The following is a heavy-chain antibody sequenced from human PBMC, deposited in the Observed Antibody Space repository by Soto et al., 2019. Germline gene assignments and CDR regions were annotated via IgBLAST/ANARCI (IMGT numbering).Heavy chain of an antibody. CDR3: ARRLVISGSDYFDY. CDR2: IYYSGST. Sequence: SQTLSLTCTVSGGSISSSSYYWGWIRQPPGKGLEWIGSIYYSGSTYYNPSLKSRVTISVDTSKNQFSLKLSSVTAADTAVYYCARRLVISGSDYFDYWGQGTLVTVSS. J-gene: IGHJ4*02. CDR1: GGSISSSSYY. D-gene: IGHD3-10*01. V-gene: IGHV4-39*01.